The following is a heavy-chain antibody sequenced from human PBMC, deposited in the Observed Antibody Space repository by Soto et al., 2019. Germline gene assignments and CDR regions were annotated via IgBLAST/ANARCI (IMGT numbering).Heavy chain of an antibody. J-gene: IGHJ6*02. V-gene: IGHV3-23*01. CDR2: ISGSGGST. Sequence: EVQLLESGGGLVQPGGSLRLSCAASGFTFSSYAMSWVRQAPGKGLEWVSAISGSGGSTYYADSVKGRFTISRDNSKNTLYLQMNSLRAEDTAVYYCAKDMRESSSWYVAGYYYYGMDVWGQGTTVTVSS. D-gene: IGHD6-13*01. CDR3: AKDMRESSSWYVAGYYYYGMDV. CDR1: GFTFSSYA.